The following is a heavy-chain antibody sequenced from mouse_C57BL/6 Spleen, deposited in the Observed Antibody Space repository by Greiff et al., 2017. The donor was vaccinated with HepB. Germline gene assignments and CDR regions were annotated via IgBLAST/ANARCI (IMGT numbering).Heavy chain of an antibody. CDR2: IHPNSGST. CDR1: GYTFTSYW. CDR3: ARDGNDDYAMDY. J-gene: IGHJ4*01. Sequence: QVQLQQPGAELVKPGASVKLSCKASGYTFTSYWMHWVKQRPGQGLEWIGMIHPNSGSTNYNEKFKSKATLTVDKSSSTAYMQLSSLTSEDSAVYYCARDGNDDYAMDYWGQGTSVTVSS. V-gene: IGHV1-64*01. D-gene: IGHD2-2*01.